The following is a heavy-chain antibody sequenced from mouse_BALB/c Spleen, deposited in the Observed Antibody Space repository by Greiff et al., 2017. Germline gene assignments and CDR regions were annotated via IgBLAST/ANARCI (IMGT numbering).Heavy chain of an antibody. CDR3: ARGDGYYGGWYFDV. Sequence: DVQLVESGGGLVKPGGSLKLSCAASGFTFSSYAMSWVRQTPEKRLEWVASISSGGSTYYPDTVKGRFTISRDNAKNTLYLQMSSLKSEDTALYYCARGDGYYGGWYFDVWGAGTTVTVSS. CDR1: GFTFSSYA. CDR2: ISSGGST. J-gene: IGHJ1*01. V-gene: IGHV5-6-5*01. D-gene: IGHD2-3*01.